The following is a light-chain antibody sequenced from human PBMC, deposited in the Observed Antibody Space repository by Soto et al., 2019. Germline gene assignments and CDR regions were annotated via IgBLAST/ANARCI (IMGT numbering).Light chain of an antibody. V-gene: IGKV3-20*01. CDR3: QQCGNSPRK. CDR2: DTS. J-gene: IGKJ1*01. CDR1: QTVSNNY. Sequence: EIVLTQSPGTLSLSPGERATLSCRASQTVSNNYLAWYQQKPGQAPRLLIYDTSSRATGIPDRFSGSGSGTDFTLTISRLEPEDFAVYYCQQCGNSPRKFGQGTKVDIK.